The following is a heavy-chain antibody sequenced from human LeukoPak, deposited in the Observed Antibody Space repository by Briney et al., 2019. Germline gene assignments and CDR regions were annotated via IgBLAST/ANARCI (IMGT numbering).Heavy chain of an antibody. J-gene: IGHJ5*02. CDR1: GGSISSSSYY. CDR2: IYYSGST. D-gene: IGHD3-10*01. CDR3: ARGEAYYGSGSYFWFDP. V-gene: IGHV4-39*07. Sequence: SETLSLTCTVSGGSISSSSYYWGWIRQPPGKGLEWIGSIYYSGSTYYNPSPKSRVTISVDTSKNQFSLKLSSVTAADTAVYYCARGEAYYGSGSYFWFDPWGQGTLVTVSS.